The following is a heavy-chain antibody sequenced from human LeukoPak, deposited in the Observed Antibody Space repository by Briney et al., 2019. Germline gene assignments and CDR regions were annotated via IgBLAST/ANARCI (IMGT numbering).Heavy chain of an antibody. Sequence: PSETLSLTCTVSGGSISTYYWSWIRQLPGKGLEWIGYIYYSGSTNYNPSLESRVSISVDTFKNQFSLRLSSVTAADTAVYYCAGTAMVNNWFDPWGQGTLVTVSS. J-gene: IGHJ5*02. D-gene: IGHD5-18*01. CDR2: IYYSGST. CDR1: GGSISTYY. V-gene: IGHV4-59*01. CDR3: AGTAMVNNWFDP.